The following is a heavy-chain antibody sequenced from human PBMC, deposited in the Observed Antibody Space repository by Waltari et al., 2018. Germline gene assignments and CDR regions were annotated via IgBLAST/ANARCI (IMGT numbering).Heavy chain of an antibody. V-gene: IGHV3-48*01. D-gene: IGHD4-17*01. Sequence: EVQLVESGGGLVQPGGSLRLSCAASGFTFSSYSMNWVRQAPGKGLEWGSYISSSSSTIYYADSVKGGFTISRDNAKNSLYLQMNSLRAEGTAVYYCARDLRLSVTHNYWGQGTLVTVSS. CDR1: GFTFSSYS. CDR3: ARDLRLSVTHNY. J-gene: IGHJ4*02. CDR2: ISSSSSTI.